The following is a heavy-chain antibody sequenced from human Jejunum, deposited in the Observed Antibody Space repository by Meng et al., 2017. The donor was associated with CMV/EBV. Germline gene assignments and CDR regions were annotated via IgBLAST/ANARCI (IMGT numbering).Heavy chain of an antibody. J-gene: IGHJ4*02. CDR1: GFTFDDYY. Sequence: QVQLVEAGGGLVKPGGSLRLSCAASGFTFDDYYMNWIRQAPGKGLEWVSSVSSVSSYTNYADSVKGRFTIPRDNAKNSLYLQMNSLRAEDTAVYYCARDRYCTNGVCYTHFDSWGQGTLVTVSS. V-gene: IGHV3-11*06. CDR2: VSSVSSYT. CDR3: ARDRYCTNGVCYTHFDS. D-gene: IGHD2-8*01.